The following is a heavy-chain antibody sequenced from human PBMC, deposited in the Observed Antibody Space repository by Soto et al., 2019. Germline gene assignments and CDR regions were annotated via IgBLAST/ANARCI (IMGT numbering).Heavy chain of an antibody. J-gene: IGHJ4*02. CDR3: ARDQAMAQFDY. Sequence: QVQLVQSGAEVKKPGASVKVSGKASGYTFTNYGISWVRQAPGQGLEWMGWINAYNGNTKYAQKLQGRVTMTTDTSTSTAYMVLRSLRSDDTAVYYCARDQAMAQFDYWGQGTLVTVSS. D-gene: IGHD5-18*01. CDR1: GYTFTNYG. V-gene: IGHV1-18*01. CDR2: INAYNGNT.